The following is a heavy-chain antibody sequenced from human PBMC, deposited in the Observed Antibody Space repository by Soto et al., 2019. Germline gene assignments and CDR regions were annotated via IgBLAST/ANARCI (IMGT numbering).Heavy chain of an antibody. V-gene: IGHV3-21*01. CDR1: GFTFSSYS. Sequence: PGGSLRLSCAASGFTFSSYSMNWVRQAPGKGLEWVSSISSSSSYIYYADSVKGRFTISRDNAKNSLYLQMNSLRAEDTAVYYCAVRGVVVVAAYYYYYGMDVWGQGTTVTVSS. J-gene: IGHJ6*02. CDR2: ISSSSSYI. D-gene: IGHD2-15*01. CDR3: AVRGVVVVAAYYYYYGMDV.